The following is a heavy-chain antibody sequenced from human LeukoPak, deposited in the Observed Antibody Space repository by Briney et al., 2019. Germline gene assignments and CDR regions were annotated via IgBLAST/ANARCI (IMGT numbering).Heavy chain of an antibody. V-gene: IGHV4-59*12. J-gene: IGHJ4*02. CDR1: GGSISSYY. CDR3: ARVLAARPRFFDY. CDR2: IYYSGST. Sequence: SETLSFTCTVSGGSISSYYWSWIRQPPGKGLEWIGHIYYSGSTNYNPSLKSRVTISVDTSKNQFSLKLSSVTAADTAVYYCARVLAARPRFFDYWGQGTLVTVSS. D-gene: IGHD6-6*01.